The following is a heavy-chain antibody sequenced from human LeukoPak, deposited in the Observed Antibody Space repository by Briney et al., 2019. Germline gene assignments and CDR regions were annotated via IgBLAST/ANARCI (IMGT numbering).Heavy chain of an antibody. CDR3: AKDAGRSDVDYFDY. V-gene: IGHV3-23*01. Sequence: GGSLRLSCVASGFTFSSYAMSWVRQVPGKGLEWVSAISDSGGNTYYADFVRGRFTISRDNSKNTLYLQMNSLRAEDTAMYFCAKDAGRSDVDYFDYWGQGTLVTVPS. CDR1: GFTFSSYA. J-gene: IGHJ4*02. D-gene: IGHD1-26*01. CDR2: ISDSGGNT.